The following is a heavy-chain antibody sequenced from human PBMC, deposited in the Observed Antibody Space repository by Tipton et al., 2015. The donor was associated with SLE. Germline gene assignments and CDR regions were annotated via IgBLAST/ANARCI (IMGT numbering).Heavy chain of an antibody. Sequence: TLSLTCAVYGGSFSGYYWSWIRQPPGKGLEWIGEINHSGSTNYNPSLKSRVTISVDTSKNQFSLKLSSVTAADTAVYYCARASGGCSGGSCYFDYWGQGTLVTVSS. CDR1: GGSFSGYY. CDR2: INHSGST. CDR3: ARASGGCSGGSCYFDY. J-gene: IGHJ4*02. V-gene: IGHV4-34*01. D-gene: IGHD2-15*01.